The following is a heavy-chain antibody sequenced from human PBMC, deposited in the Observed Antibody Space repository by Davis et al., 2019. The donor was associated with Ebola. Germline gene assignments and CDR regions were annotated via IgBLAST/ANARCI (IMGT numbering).Heavy chain of an antibody. CDR3: ARVFANGDCSRTSCTDYFDS. CDR2: ISDSGGST. Sequence: PGGSLRLSCAASGFTFSSYAMSWVRQAPGKGLQWVSSISDSGGSTYYAGSVKGRFTISRDSWKNTVYLQMNSLRAEDTAVYYCARVFANGDCSRTSCTDYFDSWGQGTLVTVSS. V-gene: IGHV3-23*01. D-gene: IGHD2-2*01. CDR1: GFTFSSYA. J-gene: IGHJ4*02.